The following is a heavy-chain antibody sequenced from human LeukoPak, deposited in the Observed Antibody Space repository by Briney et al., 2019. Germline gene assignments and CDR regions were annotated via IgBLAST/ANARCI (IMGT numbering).Heavy chain of an antibody. Sequence: GGSLRLSCAASGFTFTSYNMNWVRQAPGKGLEWVSSISDGSSYLYYADSVKGRFTISRDNAKNSLYLQMNSPRAEDTAVYYCARTEYISSPPTYYFDYWGQGTLVTVSS. J-gene: IGHJ4*02. CDR1: GFTFTSYN. V-gene: IGHV3-21*01. CDR3: ARTEYISSPPTYYFDY. D-gene: IGHD6-13*01. CDR2: ISDGSSYL.